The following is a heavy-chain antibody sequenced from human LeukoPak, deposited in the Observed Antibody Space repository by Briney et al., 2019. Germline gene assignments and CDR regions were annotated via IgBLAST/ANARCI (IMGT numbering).Heavy chain of an antibody. Sequence: GGSLRLSCAASGFSFSRYSMNWVRQAPGKGLEWVSSISSSSNYIYYADSLNGRFTISRDNAQNSLYLQMNSLRAEDTAVYFCARDRYGDSAFDIWGQGTMVTVSS. CDR1: GFSFSRYS. D-gene: IGHD4-17*01. CDR2: ISSSSNYI. V-gene: IGHV3-21*01. J-gene: IGHJ3*02. CDR3: ARDRYGDSAFDI.